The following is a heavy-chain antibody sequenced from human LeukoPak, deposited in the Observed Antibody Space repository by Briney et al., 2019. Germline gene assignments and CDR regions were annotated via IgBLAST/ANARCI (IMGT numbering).Heavy chain of an antibody. Sequence: SETLSLTCTVSGGSISSGGYYWSWIRQHPGKGLEWIGYIYYSGSTYYNPSLKSRVTISVDTSKNQFSLKLSSVTAADTAVYYCARHGDYGGYWYFDLWGRGTLVTVSS. J-gene: IGHJ2*01. D-gene: IGHD4-17*01. V-gene: IGHV4-31*03. CDR1: GGSISSGGYY. CDR2: IYYSGST. CDR3: ARHGDYGGYWYFDL.